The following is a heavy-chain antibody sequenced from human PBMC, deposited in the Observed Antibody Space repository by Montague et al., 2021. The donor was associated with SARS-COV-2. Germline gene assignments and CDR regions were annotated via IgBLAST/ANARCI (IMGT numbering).Heavy chain of an antibody. CDR3: AGARVVVPTTRNWFDP. V-gene: IGHV4-31*03. J-gene: IGHJ5*02. CDR2: TYYSGIT. CDR1: GGSITSGGYY. D-gene: IGHD2-2*01. Sequence: TLSLTCTVSGGSITSGGYYWSWIRQHPGKGLECIGYTYYSGITYYNPSLKSRLTISVDTSKNRFSLKLSSVTAADTALYYCAGARVVVPTTRNWFDPWGQGTLVTVSS.